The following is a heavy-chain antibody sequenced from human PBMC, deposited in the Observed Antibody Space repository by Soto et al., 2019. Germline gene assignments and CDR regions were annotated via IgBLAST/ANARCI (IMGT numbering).Heavy chain of an antibody. Sequence: AGSLRLSCTASGFSFSRYTINWVRQAPGKGLQWVAAITNSGVNTYYADSVKGRFTISRDNDKNPLYLQMNNLRAEDTATYYFPRVHEVDWFDSWGLGTLVTVSS. V-gene: IGHV3-21*04. CDR1: GFSFSRYT. J-gene: IGHJ5*01. CDR2: ITNSGVNT. CDR3: PRVHEVDWFDS.